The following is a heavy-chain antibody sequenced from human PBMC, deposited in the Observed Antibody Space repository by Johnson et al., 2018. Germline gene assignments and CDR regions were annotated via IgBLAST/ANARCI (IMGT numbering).Heavy chain of an antibody. CDR2: ISYDEDQT. V-gene: IGHV3-30*03. CDR3: APVIAVPGTLDFQH. D-gene: IGHD6-19*01. CDR1: GFSFSTYG. J-gene: IGHJ1*01. Sequence: QVQLVESGGGVVQPGRSLRLSCEASGFSFSTYGMHWVRQAPGTGLEWVPLISYDEDQTYYADSVQGRFTISRDNSNNLLYLHMNSLRAEDTAVYYCAPVIAVPGTLDFQHWGQGTLVIVSS.